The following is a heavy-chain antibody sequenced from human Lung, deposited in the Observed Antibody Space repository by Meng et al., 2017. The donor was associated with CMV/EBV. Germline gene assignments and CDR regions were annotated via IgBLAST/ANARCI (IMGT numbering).Heavy chain of an antibody. V-gene: IGHV7-4-1*02. CDR1: GYTFTSYA. CDR2: INTNTGNP. Sequence: QGQLVQSGSELKKPGDSVKVSCKASGYTFTSYAMNWVRQAPGQGLEWMGWINTNTGNPTYAQGFTGRFVFSLDTSVSTAYLQISSLKAEDTAVYYCGTLKYTSGFYGPAYWGQGALVTVSS. CDR3: GTLKYTSGFYGPAY. J-gene: IGHJ4*02. D-gene: IGHD6-19*01.